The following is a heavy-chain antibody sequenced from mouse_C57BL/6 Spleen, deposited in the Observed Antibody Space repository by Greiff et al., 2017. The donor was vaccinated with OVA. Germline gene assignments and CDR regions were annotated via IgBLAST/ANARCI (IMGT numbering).Heavy chain of an antibody. CDR3: ARGDYDRAGFAY. J-gene: IGHJ3*01. D-gene: IGHD2-4*01. CDR1: GYAFSSSW. CDR2: IYPGDGDT. V-gene: IGHV1-82*01. Sequence: QVQLQQSGPELVKPGASVKISCKASGYAFSSSWMNWVKQRPGKGLEWIGRIYPGDGDTNYNGKFKGKATLTADKSSSTAYMQLSSLTSEDSAVYFCARGDYDRAGFAYWGQGTLVTVSA.